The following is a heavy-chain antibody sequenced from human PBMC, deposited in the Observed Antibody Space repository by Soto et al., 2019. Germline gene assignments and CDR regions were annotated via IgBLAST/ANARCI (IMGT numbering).Heavy chain of an antibody. CDR2: ISSSSSTI. Sequence: GGSLRLSCAASGFTFSSYSMNWVRQAPGKGLEWVSYISSSSSTIYYADSVKGRFTISRDNAKNSLYLQMNSLRDEDTAVYYCARGQLNYYYYYGMDVWGQGTTVTVSS. D-gene: IGHD2-2*01. J-gene: IGHJ6*02. CDR1: GFTFSSYS. CDR3: ARGQLNYYYYYGMDV. V-gene: IGHV3-48*02.